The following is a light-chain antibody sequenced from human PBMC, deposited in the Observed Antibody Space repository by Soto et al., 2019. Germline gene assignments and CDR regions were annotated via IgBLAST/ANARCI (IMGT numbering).Light chain of an antibody. J-gene: IGLJ1*01. Sequence: QSVLTQPPSVSGAPGQRVTISCTGSSSNIGAGYDVHWYQQLPGTAPKLLIYGNNNRPSGVPDRFSGSKSGTSASLAITGLQAGDEADYFCQSYDSSLSSYVFGTGTSSPS. CDR1: SSNIGAGYD. CDR2: GNN. V-gene: IGLV1-40*01. CDR3: QSYDSSLSSYV.